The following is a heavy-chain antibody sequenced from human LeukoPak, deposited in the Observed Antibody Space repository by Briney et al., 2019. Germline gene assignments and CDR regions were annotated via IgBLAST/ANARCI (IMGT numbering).Heavy chain of an antibody. J-gene: IGHJ4*02. V-gene: IGHV3-23*01. D-gene: IGHD4-11*01. CDR1: GFTLKNSA. Sequence: GGSLRLSSVDSGFTLKNSAMSWVPEAPGERLEWVSGINCSDDHKYCADSGKGRFTKSRDKSKNTLAMQMNSMTTEDRTVYYCAKDDSMTLDHFDYWRQGARVTVSS. CDR3: AKDDSMTLDHFDY. CDR2: INCSDDHK.